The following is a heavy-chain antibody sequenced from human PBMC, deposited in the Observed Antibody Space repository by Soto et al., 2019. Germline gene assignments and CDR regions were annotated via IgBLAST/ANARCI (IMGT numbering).Heavy chain of an antibody. CDR2: ISAAGDP. Sequence: EVQLVESGGGLLQPGGSLRLSCEASGFTFRNYDMHWVRQGTGKGLEWVSGISAAGDPDYADSVEGRFTISRENAENSFFLQMNSLRVGATAVYYCTRTDRDFYGLDVWGQGTRVIVSS. V-gene: IGHV3-13*05. CDR3: TRTDRDFYGLDV. CDR1: GFTFRNYD. J-gene: IGHJ6*02.